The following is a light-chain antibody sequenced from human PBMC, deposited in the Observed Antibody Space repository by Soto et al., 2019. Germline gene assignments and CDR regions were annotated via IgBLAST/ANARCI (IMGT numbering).Light chain of an antibody. V-gene: IGLV2-14*03. J-gene: IGLJ1*01. CDR1: RYDVGTYNY. CDR2: DVG. Sequence: QSALAQPASVSGSPGQSITISCTGTRYDVGTYNYVSWYQHHPGQAPKLIIYDVGSRPSGVSHRFSGSKSGITASLAISGFQAEDEADSYCTSYTSDLPHFYVSGTGTKLTVL. CDR3: TSYTSDLPHFYV.